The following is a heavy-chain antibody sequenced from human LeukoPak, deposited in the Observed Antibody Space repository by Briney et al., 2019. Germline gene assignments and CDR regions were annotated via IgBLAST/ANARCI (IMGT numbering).Heavy chain of an antibody. D-gene: IGHD1-7*01. CDR2: IYYSGST. Sequence: SETLSLTCTVSGGSISSYYWSWIRQPPGKGLEWIGYIYYSGSTNYNPSLKSRVTISVDTSKNQFSLKLSSVTAADTAVYYCARNYMGYAFDIWGQGTMVTVSS. CDR3: ARNYMGYAFDI. V-gene: IGHV4-59*01. J-gene: IGHJ3*02. CDR1: GGSISSYY.